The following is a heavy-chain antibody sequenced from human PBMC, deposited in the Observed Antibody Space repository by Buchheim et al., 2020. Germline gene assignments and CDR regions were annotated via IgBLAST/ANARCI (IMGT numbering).Heavy chain of an antibody. CDR3: AREGYYYDSSGYSEGDFDI. D-gene: IGHD3-22*01. J-gene: IGHJ3*02. CDR2: ISSSSSTI. Sequence: EVQLVESGGGLVQPGGSLRLSCAASGFIFSSYSMNWVRQAPGKGLEWVSYISSSSSTIYYADSVKGRFTISRDNAKNSLYLQMNSLRAEDTAVYYCAREGYYYDSSGYSEGDFDIWGQVT. CDR1: GFIFSSYS. V-gene: IGHV3-48*01.